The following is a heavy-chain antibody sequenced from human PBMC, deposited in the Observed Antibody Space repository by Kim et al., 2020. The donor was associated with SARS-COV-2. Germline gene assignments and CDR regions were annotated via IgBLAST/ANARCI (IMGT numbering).Heavy chain of an antibody. V-gene: IGHV3-30*01. CDR3: GRDRGQLRWYFDL. J-gene: IGHJ2*01. D-gene: IGHD6-6*01. Sequence: ADSVKGRFTISRDNSKNTLYLQMNSLRAEDTAVYYCGRDRGQLRWYFDLWGRGTLVTVSS.